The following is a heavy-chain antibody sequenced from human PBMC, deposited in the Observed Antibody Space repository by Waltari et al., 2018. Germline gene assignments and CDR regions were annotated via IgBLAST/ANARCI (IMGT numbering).Heavy chain of an antibody. Sequence: QVQLQQWGAGLLKPSETLSLTCSVSGASFSAYYWGWVRHVPGKGLEWIGQIRHPGNTNLTPSLQSRVAISIDTSRNQFSLRVFSVTAADTSLYFCTRGGNYDFWSHSPFVDPWGQGTQVTVSS. J-gene: IGHJ5*02. CDR1: GASFSAYY. CDR2: IRHPGNT. V-gene: IGHV4-34*01. CDR3: TRGGNYDFWSHSPFVDP. D-gene: IGHD3-3*01.